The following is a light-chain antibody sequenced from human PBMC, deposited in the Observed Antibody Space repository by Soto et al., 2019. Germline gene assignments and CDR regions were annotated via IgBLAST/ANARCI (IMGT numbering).Light chain of an antibody. Sequence: QSALTQPRSVSGSPGQSVTISCTGTSGDVGGYNYVSWYQHPPGKAPKVMIYDVGRRPSGVPDRFSGFKSGNTASLSISGLQAEDEADYYCCSYAGSYTWVFGGGTKVTVL. CDR1: SGDVGGYNY. CDR2: DVG. V-gene: IGLV2-11*01. CDR3: CSYAGSYTWV. J-gene: IGLJ3*02.